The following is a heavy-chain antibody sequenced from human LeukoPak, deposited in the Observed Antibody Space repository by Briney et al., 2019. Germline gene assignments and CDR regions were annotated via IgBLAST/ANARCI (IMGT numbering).Heavy chain of an antibody. Sequence: GGSLRLSCAASGFTVSSNYMSWVRQAPGKGLEWVSVIHSGGSTYYADSVKGRFTISRDNSKNTLYLQMNSLRAEDTAVYYCAAARDGYTQGAFDIWGQGTMVTVSS. CDR2: IHSGGST. CDR3: AAARDGYTQGAFDI. J-gene: IGHJ3*02. D-gene: IGHD5-24*01. V-gene: IGHV3-53*01. CDR1: GFTVSSNY.